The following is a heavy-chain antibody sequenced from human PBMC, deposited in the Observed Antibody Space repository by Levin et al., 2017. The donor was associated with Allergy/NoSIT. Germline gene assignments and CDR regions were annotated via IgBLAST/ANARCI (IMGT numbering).Heavy chain of an antibody. CDR2: IYPGDSDT. J-gene: IGHJ3*02. D-gene: IGHD7-27*01. Sequence: KVSCKGSGYSFTNYWIAWVRQMPGKGLEWMGIIYPGDSDTRYSPSFQGQVTISADKSISTAYLQWSSLKASDTAMYYCARQRGSLAGAFDIWGQGTMVTVSS. CDR1: GYSFTNYW. V-gene: IGHV5-51*01. CDR3: ARQRGSLAGAFDI.